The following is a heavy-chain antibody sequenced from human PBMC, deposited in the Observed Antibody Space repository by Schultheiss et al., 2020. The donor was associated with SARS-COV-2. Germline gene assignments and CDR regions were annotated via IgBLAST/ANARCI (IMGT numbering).Heavy chain of an antibody. CDR1: GFTFSSYA. Sequence: SLKISCAASGFTFSSYAMHWVRQAPGKVLEWVSGISWNSGSIGYADSVKGRFTISRDNAKNSLYLQVNSLRAEDMTVYYCARDEISRNFYYYYYGMDVWSQGTTVTVAS. J-gene: IGHJ6*02. V-gene: IGHV3-9*03. CDR3: ARDEISRNFYYYYYGMDV. D-gene: IGHD3-3*02. CDR2: ISWNSGSI.